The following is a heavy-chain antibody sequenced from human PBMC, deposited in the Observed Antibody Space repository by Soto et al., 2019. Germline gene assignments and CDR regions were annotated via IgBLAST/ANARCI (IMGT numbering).Heavy chain of an antibody. J-gene: IGHJ6*02. Sequence: QVQLQESGPGLVKPSETLSLTCTVSGGSISSYYWSWIRQPPGKGLEWIGYIYYSGSTNYNPSLKSRVTISVDTAKNQLSLKLGSVTAAHTAVYYCARVSLAAAGTGYYYGMDVWGQGTTVTVSS. CDR2: IYYSGST. D-gene: IGHD6-13*01. CDR3: ARVSLAAAGTGYYYGMDV. V-gene: IGHV4-59*01. CDR1: GGSISSYY.